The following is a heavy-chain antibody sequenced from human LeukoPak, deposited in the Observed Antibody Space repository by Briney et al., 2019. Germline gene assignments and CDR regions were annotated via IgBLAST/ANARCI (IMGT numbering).Heavy chain of an antibody. J-gene: IGHJ6*02. Sequence: PGGSLRLSCAASGFTFSSYWMSWVRQVPGKGLEWVGQTVSEIDGGTTDYAAPVKGRFTISRDDSKSTLYLQMNSLKIEDTAVYYCTTDEDWNYARKDVWGQGATVIVSS. V-gene: IGHV3-15*04. CDR2: TVSEIDGGTT. CDR1: GFTFSSYW. D-gene: IGHD1-7*01. CDR3: TTDEDWNYARKDV.